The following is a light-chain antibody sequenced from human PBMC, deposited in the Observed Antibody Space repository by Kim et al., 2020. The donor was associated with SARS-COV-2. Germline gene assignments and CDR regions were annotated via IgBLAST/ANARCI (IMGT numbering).Light chain of an antibody. CDR2: GAS. CDR1: QSVSSSY. J-gene: IGKJ2*01. CDR3: QLCGSSTYT. Sequence: EIVLSQSPGTLSLSPGERATLSCRASQSVSSSYLAWYQQKPGQAPRLLIYGASSRATGIPDRFSGSGSGTDFTLTINRLEPEDFAVYYFQLCGSSTYTVVQGTKLEI. V-gene: IGKV3-20*01.